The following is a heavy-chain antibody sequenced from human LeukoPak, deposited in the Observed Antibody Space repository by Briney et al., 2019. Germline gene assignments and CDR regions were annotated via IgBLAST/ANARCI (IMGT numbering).Heavy chain of an antibody. CDR1: GFTFIYYT. J-gene: IGHJ4*02. D-gene: IGHD5-18*01. Sequence: GGSLRLSCAASGFTFIYYTMNWVRQAPGKGLEWVSSIGSGSGYIYYAESVKGRFTISRDNAKSSLYLQMNSLRAEDTAVYYYATGHSYAPDYWGQGTLVTVSS. CDR2: IGSGSGYI. CDR3: ATGHSYAPDY. V-gene: IGHV3-21*01.